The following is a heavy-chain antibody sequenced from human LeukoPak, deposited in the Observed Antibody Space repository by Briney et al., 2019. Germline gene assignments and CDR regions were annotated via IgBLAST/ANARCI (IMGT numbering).Heavy chain of an antibody. Sequence: GGSLRLSCAASGFTFSIYAMSWVRQAPGKGLEWVSIIHSDGNIFYADSVKGRFATSRDTSNNRLYLQMNSLRADDTAVYYRGLWDVNAAFDIWGQGTMVTVSS. J-gene: IGHJ3*02. D-gene: IGHD1-26*01. V-gene: IGHV3-23*03. CDR2: IHSDGNI. CDR1: GFTFSIYA. CDR3: GLWDVNAAFDI.